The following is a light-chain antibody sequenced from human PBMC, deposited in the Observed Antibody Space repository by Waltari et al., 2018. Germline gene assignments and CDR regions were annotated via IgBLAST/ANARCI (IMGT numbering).Light chain of an antibody. J-gene: IGKJ2*01. Sequence: DIVMTQSPDSLAVSLGERVTINCRSSQNILYNSDNKNYLAWFPQKPGQPPKVLIYLATTRESGVPDRFSGSGSGTEFTLTISSLQAADVAVYYCQQCYSTPYTFGQGTKLEIK. V-gene: IGKV4-1*01. CDR3: QQCYSTPYT. CDR1: QNILYNSDNKNY. CDR2: LAT.